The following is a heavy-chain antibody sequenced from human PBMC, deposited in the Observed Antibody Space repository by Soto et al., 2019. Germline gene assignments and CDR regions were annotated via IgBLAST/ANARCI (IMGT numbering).Heavy chain of an antibody. CDR1: GYTFTSYG. D-gene: IGHD3-10*01. CDR2: ISAYNGNT. J-gene: IGHJ5*02. CDR3: AAFDYYGSGSQNWFDP. V-gene: IGHV1-18*01. Sequence: ASVKVSCKASGYTFTSYGIGWVRQAPGQGLEWMGWISAYNGNTNYAQKLQGRVTMTTDTSTSTAYMELRSLRSDDTAVYYCAAFDYYGSGSQNWFDPWGQGTLVTVSS.